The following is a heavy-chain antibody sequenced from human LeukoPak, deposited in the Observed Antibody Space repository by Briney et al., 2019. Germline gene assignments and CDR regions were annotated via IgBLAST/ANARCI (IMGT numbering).Heavy chain of an antibody. D-gene: IGHD6-13*01. Sequence: GGSLRLSCAASGFIFSSYWMSWVRQAPGKGLEWVSAISGSGGSTYYADSVKGRFTISRDNSKNTLYLQLNSLRAEDTAVYYCARLKQQLVRLLSRDTTYYYYYYMDVWGKGTTVTVSS. J-gene: IGHJ6*03. CDR3: ARLKQQLVRLLSRDTTYYYYYYMDV. CDR2: ISGSGGST. CDR1: GFIFSSYW. V-gene: IGHV3-23*01.